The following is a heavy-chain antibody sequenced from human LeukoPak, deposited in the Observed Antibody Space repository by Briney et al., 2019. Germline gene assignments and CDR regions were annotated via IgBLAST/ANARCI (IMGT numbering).Heavy chain of an antibody. CDR3: ARGGTTVTPGLLWFDP. CDR1: GGSISSHY. V-gene: IGHV4-59*11. Sequence: SETLSLTCTVSGGSISSHYWSWIRQPPGKGLEWIGYIYYSGSTKYNPSLKSRVTISVDTSKNQFSLKLSSVTAADTAVYYCARGGTTVTPGLLWFDPWGQGTLVTVSS. D-gene: IGHD4-17*01. J-gene: IGHJ5*02. CDR2: IYYSGST.